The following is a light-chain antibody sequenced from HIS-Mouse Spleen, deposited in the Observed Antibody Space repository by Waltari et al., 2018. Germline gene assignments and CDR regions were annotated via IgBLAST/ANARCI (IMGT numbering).Light chain of an antibody. J-gene: IGKJ1*01. CDR3: QKYNSAPWT. Sequence: IHMAQSPSSRSASVGGRVTITCRASQGISNYLAWYQQKPGKVPKLLIYAASTLQSGVPSRFSGSGSGTDFTLTISSLQPEDVATYYCQKYNSAPWTFGQGTKVEIK. CDR1: QGISNY. CDR2: AAS. V-gene: IGKV1-27*01.